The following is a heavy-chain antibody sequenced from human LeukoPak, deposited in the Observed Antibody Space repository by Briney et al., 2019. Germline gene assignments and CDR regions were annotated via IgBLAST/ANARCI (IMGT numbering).Heavy chain of an antibody. Sequence: GGSLRLSCAASGFTFNVYSIDWVRQAPGKGLEWLSHISGTGSTIYYAASVKGRFTISRDNAKSSLYLQMNGLRVEDTAVYYCARDRGTAGLDFWGQGTLVTVSS. D-gene: IGHD2-21*02. J-gene: IGHJ4*02. V-gene: IGHV3-48*04. CDR3: ARDRGTAGLDF. CDR1: GFTFNVYS. CDR2: ISGTGSTI.